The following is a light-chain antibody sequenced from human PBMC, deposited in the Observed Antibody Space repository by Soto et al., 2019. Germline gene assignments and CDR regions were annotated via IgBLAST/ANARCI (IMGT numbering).Light chain of an antibody. CDR2: GAS. V-gene: IGKV3-20*01. CDR3: QQYASSPWT. Sequence: EIVLTQSPGTLSLSPGERASLSCRASQTVSSSYLAWYQQKPGQAPRLLMYGASSRAAGIPDRFSGSGSGTEFTLTISRLEPEDFAVYSCQQYASSPWTFGQGTKVDIK. CDR1: QTVSSSY. J-gene: IGKJ1*01.